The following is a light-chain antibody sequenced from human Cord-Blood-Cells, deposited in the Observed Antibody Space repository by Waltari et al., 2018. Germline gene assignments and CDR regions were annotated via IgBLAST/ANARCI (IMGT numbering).Light chain of an antibody. Sequence: DIVMTQSPDSLAVSLGDRATITCKSSQSVLYSSNNKNYLAWYQQKPGQPPKLLIYWASTRESGVPDRFSGSGSGTDFTLTISSLQAEDVAVYYCQQYYSTPRTFGQGTKLEIK. J-gene: IGKJ2*01. V-gene: IGKV4-1*01. CDR3: QQYYSTPRT. CDR2: WAS. CDR1: QSVLYSSNNKNY.